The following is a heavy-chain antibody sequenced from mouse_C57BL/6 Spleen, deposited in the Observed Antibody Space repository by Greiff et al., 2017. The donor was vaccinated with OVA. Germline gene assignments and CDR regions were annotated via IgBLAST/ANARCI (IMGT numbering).Heavy chain of an antibody. V-gene: IGHV1-64*01. Sequence: QVQLQQPGAELVKPGASVKLSCKASGYTFTSYWMHWVKQRPGQGLEWIGMIHPNSGSTNYNEKFKSKATLTVDKSSSTAYMQLSSLTSEDSAVYYCARALYYSNYFDYWGQGTTLTVSS. CDR1: GYTFTSYW. J-gene: IGHJ2*01. CDR3: ARALYYSNYFDY. CDR2: IHPNSGST. D-gene: IGHD2-5*01.